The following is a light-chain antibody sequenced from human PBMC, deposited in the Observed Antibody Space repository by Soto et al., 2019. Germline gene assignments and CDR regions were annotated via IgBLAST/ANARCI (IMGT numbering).Light chain of an antibody. CDR1: QDINNF. Sequence: DIQLTQSPSFLSASVGDRVTITCRASQDINNFLAWYQQEPGKAPKLLIYAASTLQSGVPSRFSGSGSGTEFTLTISSLQPEDFATYYCQQLNSYPLTFGPGTKVDIK. V-gene: IGKV1-9*01. CDR3: QQLNSYPLT. J-gene: IGKJ3*01. CDR2: AAS.